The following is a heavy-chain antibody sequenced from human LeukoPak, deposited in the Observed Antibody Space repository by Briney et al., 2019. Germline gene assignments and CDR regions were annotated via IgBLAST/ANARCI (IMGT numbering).Heavy chain of an antibody. CDR2: INPDGSER. CDR1: GFSFSSYY. Sequence: GGSLRLSCAASGFSFSSYYMSWVRQAPGKGLEWVALINPDGSERYYVDSVKGRFTISRDNARNSLYLQMDSLRDDDTAMYYCVRGDYFDYWGQGTLVTVSS. J-gene: IGHJ4*02. CDR3: VRGDYFDY. V-gene: IGHV3-7*03.